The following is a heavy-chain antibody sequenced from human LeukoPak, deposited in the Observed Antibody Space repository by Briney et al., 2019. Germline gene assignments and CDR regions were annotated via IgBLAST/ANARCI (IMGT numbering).Heavy chain of an antibody. D-gene: IGHD4-11*01. Sequence: PSQTLSLTCTVSGGSISSGSYYWSWIRQPAGKGLEWIGRIYTSGSTNYNPSLKSRVTISVDTSKNQFSLKLSSVTAADTAVYYCARGTVSPYYWGQGTLVTVSS. CDR3: ARGTVSPYY. J-gene: IGHJ4*02. V-gene: IGHV4-61*02. CDR2: IYTSGST. CDR1: GGSISSGSYY.